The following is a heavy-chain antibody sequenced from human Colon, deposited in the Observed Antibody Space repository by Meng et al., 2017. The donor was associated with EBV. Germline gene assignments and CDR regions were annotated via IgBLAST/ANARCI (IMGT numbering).Heavy chain of an antibody. D-gene: IGHD1-26*01. V-gene: IGHV4-31*03. CDR2: IYYSGST. Sequence: QVQLQESGPGLVKPSQTLSPTCTVSGGSISSGNHYWSWIRQHPGKGLEYIGYIYYSGSTYYNPSLKSRVIISVDTSKNQFSLRLNSVTVADTAVYYCATVGGERCENFSGFCESPFDSWGQGTLVTVSS. J-gene: IGHJ4*02. CDR3: ATVGGERCENFSGFCESPFDS. CDR1: GGSISSGNHY.